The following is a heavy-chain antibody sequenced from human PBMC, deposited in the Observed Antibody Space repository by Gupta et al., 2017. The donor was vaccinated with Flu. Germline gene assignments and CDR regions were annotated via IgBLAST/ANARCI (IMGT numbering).Heavy chain of an antibody. D-gene: IGHD5-12*01. J-gene: IGHJ4*02. V-gene: IGHV3-33*01. CDR3: ARDRSMVATRTTYYFDY. CDR1: GFTFSSYG. CDR2: IWYDGSNK. Sequence: QVQLVESGGGVVQPGRSLRLSCAASGFTFSSYGMHWVRQAPGKGLEWVAVIWYDGSNKYYADSVKGRFTISRDNSKNTLYLQMNSLRAEDTAVYYCARDRSMVATRTTYYFDYWGQGTLVTVSS.